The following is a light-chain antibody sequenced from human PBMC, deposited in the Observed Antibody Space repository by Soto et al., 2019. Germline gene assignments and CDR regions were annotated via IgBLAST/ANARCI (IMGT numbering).Light chain of an antibody. CDR1: QDIRSY. CDR3: QQLNTFPPFFT. CDR2: GAS. Sequence: DIQLTQSPSFLSASVGDRVTITCRASQDIRSYLAWYQQRPGKAPELLIYGASTLRPGGASRFSGSGSGTEFTLTISSLQPEDFATYFCQQLNTFPPFFTFGPGT. J-gene: IGKJ3*01. V-gene: IGKV1-9*01.